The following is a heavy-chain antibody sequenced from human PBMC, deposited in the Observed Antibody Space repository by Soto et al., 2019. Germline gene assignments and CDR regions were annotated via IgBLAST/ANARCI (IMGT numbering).Heavy chain of an antibody. J-gene: IGHJ5*02. Sequence: SETLSLTCTVSGGSISSYYWSWIRQHPGKGLEWIGYIYYSGSTYYNPSLKSRVTISVDTSKNQFSLKLSSVTAADTAVYYCAREGGGSSLAINWFDPWGQGTLVTVSS. CDR3: AREGGGSSLAINWFDP. V-gene: IGHV4-59*12. CDR2: IYYSGST. D-gene: IGHD2-15*01. CDR1: GGSISSYY.